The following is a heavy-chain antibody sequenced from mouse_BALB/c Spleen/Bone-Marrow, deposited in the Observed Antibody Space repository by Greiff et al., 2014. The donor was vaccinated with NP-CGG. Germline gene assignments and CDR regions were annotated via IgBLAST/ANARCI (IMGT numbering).Heavy chain of an antibody. V-gene: IGHV1-4*01. CDR2: INPSSGYT. CDR1: GYTFTSYT. D-gene: IGHD2-14*01. CDR3: ARYRYDWYFDV. Sequence: QVQLKESGAELARPGASAKMSCKASGYTFTSYTMHWVQQRPGQGLEWIGYINPSSGYTNYNQKFKDKATLTADKSSSTAYMQLSSLTSEDSAVYYCARYRYDWYFDVWGAGTTVTVSS. J-gene: IGHJ1*01.